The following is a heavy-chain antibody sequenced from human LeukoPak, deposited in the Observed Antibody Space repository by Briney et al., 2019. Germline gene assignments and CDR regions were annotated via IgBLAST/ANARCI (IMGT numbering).Heavy chain of an antibody. J-gene: IGHJ6*03. CDR1: GFTFSSYS. CDR3: ARAPYSYGYPYYYYYYMDV. CDR2: ISSSSSTI. D-gene: IGHD5-18*01. V-gene: IGHV3-48*01. Sequence: GGSLRLSCAASGFTFSSYSMNWVRQAPGKGLEWVSYISSSSSTIYYADSVKGRFTISRDNAKNPLYLQMNSLRAEDTAVYYCARAPYSYGYPYYYYYYMDVWGKGTTVTVSS.